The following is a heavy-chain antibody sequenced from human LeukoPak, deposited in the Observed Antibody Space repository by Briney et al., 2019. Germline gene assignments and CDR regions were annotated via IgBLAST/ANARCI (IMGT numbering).Heavy chain of an antibody. V-gene: IGHV6-1*01. CDR3: AGDSAAAGYFDS. J-gene: IGHJ4*02. D-gene: IGHD6-13*01. Sequence: SQTLSLTCAISGDSVSSHNAAWNWIRQSPSRGLEWLGRTYYRSKWYNDYAVSVKSRITINPDTSKNRFSLQLNSVTPEDTAVYYCAGDSAAAGYFDSWGQGTLVTVSS. CDR2: TYYRSKWYN. CDR1: GDSVSSHNAA.